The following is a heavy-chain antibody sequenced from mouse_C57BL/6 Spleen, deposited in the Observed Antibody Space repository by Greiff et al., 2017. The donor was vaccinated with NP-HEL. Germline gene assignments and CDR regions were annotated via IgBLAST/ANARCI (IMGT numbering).Heavy chain of an antibody. J-gene: IGHJ1*03. Sequence: QVQLQQSGAELVRPGASVTLSCKASGYTFTDYEMHRVKQTPVHGLEWIGAIDPETGGTAYNQKFKGKAILTADKSSSTAYMELRSLTSEDSAVYYCTSVTTVGYFDVWGTGTTVTVSS. CDR3: TSVTTVGYFDV. V-gene: IGHV1-15*01. CDR1: GYTFTDYE. CDR2: IDPETGGT. D-gene: IGHD1-1*01.